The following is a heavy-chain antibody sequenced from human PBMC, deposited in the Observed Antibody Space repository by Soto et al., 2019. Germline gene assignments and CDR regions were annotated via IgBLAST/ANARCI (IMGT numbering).Heavy chain of an antibody. V-gene: IGHV3-48*01. Sequence: PGGSLRLSCAASGFTFSSYSMNWVRQAPGKGLEWISYFSSSGSAIYYADTVKGRFTISRDTAKNSLYLQMNSLRAEDTAVYYCARDGWAHYDSSGPIDFWGQGALVTVSS. D-gene: IGHD3-22*01. CDR2: FSSSGSAI. CDR3: ARDGWAHYDSSGPIDF. CDR1: GFTFSSYS. J-gene: IGHJ4*02.